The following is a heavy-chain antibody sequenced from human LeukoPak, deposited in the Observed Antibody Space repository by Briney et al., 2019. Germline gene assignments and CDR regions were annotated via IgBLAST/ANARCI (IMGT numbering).Heavy chain of an antibody. CDR1: GFTFSSYS. V-gene: IGHV3-48*02. D-gene: IGHD6-19*01. J-gene: IGHJ4*02. CDR2: ISSTSTTI. Sequence: GGSLRLSCAASGFTFSSYSMNWVRHAPGRRLEWVSSISSTSTTIYYADSVKGRFTISRDNAKNSLYLQMNSLRDEDTAVYYCARTYGSGTNFDYWGQGTLVTVSS. CDR3: ARTYGSGTNFDY.